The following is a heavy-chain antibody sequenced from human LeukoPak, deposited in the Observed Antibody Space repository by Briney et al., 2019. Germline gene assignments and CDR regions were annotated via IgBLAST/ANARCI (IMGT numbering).Heavy chain of an antibody. CDR2: IIGSASST. CDR3: ARRSSTYYTSFDY. J-gene: IGHJ4*02. V-gene: IGHV3-23*01. D-gene: IGHD3-3*01. CDR1: GFTFSSYA. Sequence: GGSLRLSCAASGFTFSSYAMSWVRQAPGKGLEWVSVIIGSASSTYYADSVKGRFTISRDNSKNTLYLQMNSLRAEDTAVYYCARRSSTYYTSFDYWGQGTPVTVSS.